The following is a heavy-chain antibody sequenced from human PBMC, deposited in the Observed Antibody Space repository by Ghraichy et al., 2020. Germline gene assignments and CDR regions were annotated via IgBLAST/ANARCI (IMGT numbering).Heavy chain of an antibody. J-gene: IGHJ4*02. D-gene: IGHD6-19*01. CDR1: GFTFSNYA. CDR2: IRGSGVKT. V-gene: IGHV3-23*01. Sequence: GVLRLSCAASGFTFSNYAMSWLRQAPGKGLEWVSAIRGSGVKTYYADSVKGRFTVSRDNSKNSLYLQMNSLRAEDTAVYYCAKEMDTRGWYSSDYWGQGTLVTVSS. CDR3: AKEMDTRGWYSSDY.